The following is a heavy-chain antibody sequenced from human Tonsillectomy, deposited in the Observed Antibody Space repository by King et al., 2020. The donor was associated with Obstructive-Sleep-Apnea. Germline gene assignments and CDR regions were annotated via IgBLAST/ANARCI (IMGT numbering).Heavy chain of an antibody. V-gene: IGHV3-23*04. CDR1: GFTFSSYA. J-gene: IGHJ4*02. D-gene: IGHD6-13*01. CDR3: AKDRQVGYNSGWYAIPQER. CDR2: ISGSGGST. Sequence: QLVQSGGGLVQPGGSLRLSCAASGFTFSSYAMSWVRQAPGKGLEWVSAISGSGGSTYYADSVKGRFTISRDNSKNTLYLQMNSLRAEDTAVYYCAKDRQVGYNSGWYAIPQERWGQGTLVTVSS.